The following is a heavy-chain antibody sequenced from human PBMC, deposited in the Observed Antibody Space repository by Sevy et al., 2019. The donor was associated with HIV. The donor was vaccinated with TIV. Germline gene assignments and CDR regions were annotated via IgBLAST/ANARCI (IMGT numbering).Heavy chain of an antibody. J-gene: IGHJ6*02. CDR1: GFTFSSYE. CDR2: ISSSGSTI. Sequence: GGSLRLSCAASGFTFSSYEMNWVRQAPGKGLEWVSYISSSGSTIYYADSVKGGFTISRDNAKNSLYLQMNSLRAEDTAVYYCARRPPTDYYYYYGMDVWGQGTTVTVSS. D-gene: IGHD6-6*01. V-gene: IGHV3-48*03. CDR3: ARRPPTDYYYYYGMDV.